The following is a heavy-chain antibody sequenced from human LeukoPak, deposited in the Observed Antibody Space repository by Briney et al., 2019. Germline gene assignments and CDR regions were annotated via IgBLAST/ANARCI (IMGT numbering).Heavy chain of an antibody. D-gene: IGHD6-13*01. CDR2: ISGSGGST. Sequence: GGSLRLSCAASGFTFSSYAMSWVRQAPGKGLEWVSAISGSGGSTYYADSVKGRFTISRDNSKNTLYLQMNSLRVEDTAVYYCAKSAGQQLVPLYFDYWGQGTLVTVSS. CDR1: GFTFSSYA. V-gene: IGHV3-23*01. CDR3: AKSAGQQLVPLYFDY. J-gene: IGHJ4*02.